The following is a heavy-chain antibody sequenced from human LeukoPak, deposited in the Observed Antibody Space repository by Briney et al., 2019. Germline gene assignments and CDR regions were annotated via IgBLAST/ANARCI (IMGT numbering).Heavy chain of an antibody. CDR2: INPNSGGT. D-gene: IGHD5-24*01. V-gene: IGHV1-2*06. J-gene: IGHJ4*02. CDR3: ARARMSRDGYNWDY. CDR1: GYTFTGYY. Sequence: GASVKVSCKASGYTFTGYYMHWLRQAPGQGLEWMGRINPNSGGTNYAQKFQGRVTMTRDTSISTAYMELSRLRSDDTAVYYCARARMSRDGYNWDYWGQGTLFTVSS.